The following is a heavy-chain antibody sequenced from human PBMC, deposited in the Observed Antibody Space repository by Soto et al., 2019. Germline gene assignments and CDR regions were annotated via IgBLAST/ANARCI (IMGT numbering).Heavy chain of an antibody. V-gene: IGHV3-73*01. D-gene: IGHD3-22*01. J-gene: IGHJ4*02. CDR1: GFTFSSYA. Sequence: GGSLRLSCSASGFTFSSYAMHWVRQASGKGLEWVGRIRSKANSYATAYAASVKGRFTISRDDSKNTAYLQMNSLKTEDTAVYYCTRHLGSGFGWGQGTLVTVSS. CDR3: TRHLGSGFG. CDR2: IRSKANSYAT.